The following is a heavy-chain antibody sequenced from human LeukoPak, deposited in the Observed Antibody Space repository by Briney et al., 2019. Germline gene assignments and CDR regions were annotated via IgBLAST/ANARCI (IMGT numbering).Heavy chain of an antibody. J-gene: IGHJ4*02. Sequence: PGRSLRLSCAASGFSFSKFSMNWVRQAPGKGLEWISYITSSSDSTYYADSVKGRFTISRDNAKNSLYLQMDSLRAEDTAVYYCARVIGSYGDSAYWGQGTLVTVSS. CDR1: GFSFSKFS. D-gene: IGHD4-17*01. CDR2: ITSSSDST. CDR3: ARVIGSYGDSAY. V-gene: IGHV3-48*04.